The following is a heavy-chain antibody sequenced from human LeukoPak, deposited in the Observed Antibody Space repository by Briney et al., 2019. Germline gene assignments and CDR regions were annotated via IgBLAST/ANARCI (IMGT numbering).Heavy chain of an antibody. J-gene: IGHJ3*02. V-gene: IGHV1-69*05. Sequence: GASVKVSCKASGGTFSSYAISWVRQAPGQGLEWMGGIIPIFGTANYAQKFQGRVTITTDESTSTAYMELSSLRSEDTAVYYCARRTYDFWSGYQIWSQGTMVTVSS. CDR2: IIPIFGTA. CDR1: GGTFSSYA. D-gene: IGHD3-3*01. CDR3: ARRTYDFWSGYQI.